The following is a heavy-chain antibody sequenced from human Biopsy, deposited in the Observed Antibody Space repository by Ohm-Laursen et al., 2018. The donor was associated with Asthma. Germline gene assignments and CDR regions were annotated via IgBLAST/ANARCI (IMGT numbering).Heavy chain of an antibody. J-gene: IGHJ4*02. V-gene: IGHV3-23*01. CDR1: GFTFSSYA. D-gene: IGHD3-9*01. Sequence: SLRLSCAASGFTFSSYAMSWVRQAPGKGLEWVSAISGSGGSTYYADSVKGRFTISRDNSKKTLYLQMNSLRAEDTAVYYCAKDRDYDILTGPPGFDYWGQGTLVTVSS. CDR2: ISGSGGST. CDR3: AKDRDYDILTGPPGFDY.